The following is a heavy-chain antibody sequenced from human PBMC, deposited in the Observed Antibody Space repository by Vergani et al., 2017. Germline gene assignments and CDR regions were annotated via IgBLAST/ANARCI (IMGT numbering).Heavy chain of an antibody. CDR3: ARDPGYDFWSGYYRFDY. J-gene: IGHJ4*02. Sequence: EVQLVESGGGLVKPGGSLRLSCAASGFTFSSYSMNWVRQAPGKGLEWVSSISSSSSTIYYADSVKGRFTISRDNAKNSLYLQMNSLRAEDTAVYYCARDPGYDFWSGYYRFDYWGQGTLVTVSS. CDR2: ISSSSSTI. D-gene: IGHD3-3*01. CDR1: GFTFSSYS. V-gene: IGHV3-21*01.